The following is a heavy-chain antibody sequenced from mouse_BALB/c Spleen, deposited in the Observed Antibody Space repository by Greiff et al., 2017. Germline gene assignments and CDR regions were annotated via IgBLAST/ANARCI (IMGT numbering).Heavy chain of an antibody. CDR2: INPGSGGT. CDR3: VPSTMITEFAY. J-gene: IGHJ3*01. Sequence: QVQLQQSGAELVRPGTSVKVSCKASGYAFTNYLIEWVKQRPGQGLEWIGVINPGSGGTNYNEKFKGKATLTADTSSSTAYMQLSSLTSEDSAIYYCVPSTMITEFAYWGQGTLVTVSA. D-gene: IGHD2-4*01. V-gene: IGHV1-54*01. CDR1: GYAFTNYL.